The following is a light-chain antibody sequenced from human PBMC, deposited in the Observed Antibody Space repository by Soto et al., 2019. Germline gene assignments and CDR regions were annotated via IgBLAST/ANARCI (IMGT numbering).Light chain of an antibody. J-gene: IGLJ1*01. CDR1: SSDVGGYNY. Sequence: ALTQPASVSGSPGQSITISCTGTSSDVGGYNYVSWYQQHPGKAPKLMIYDVSNRPSGVSNRFSGSKSGNTASLTISGLQAEDEAAYYCSSYTSSSTLVFGTGTKVTVL. CDR3: SSYTSSSTLV. V-gene: IGLV2-14*01. CDR2: DVS.